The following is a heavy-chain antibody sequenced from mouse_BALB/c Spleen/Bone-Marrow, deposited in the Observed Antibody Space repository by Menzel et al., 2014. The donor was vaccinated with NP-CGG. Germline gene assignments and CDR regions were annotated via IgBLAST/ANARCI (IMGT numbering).Heavy chain of an antibody. CDR3: TRQRNWDHYAMDY. V-gene: IGHV5-6*01. D-gene: IGHD4-1*01. CDR2: ISSGGGYT. Sequence: EVQLQQSGGDLVKPGGSLKLSCAASGFTLSTYGMSWVRQTPDKRLEWVATISSGGGYTYYPDSVKGRFTISRDDANNTLYLQMSSLKSEDTAMYYCTRQRNWDHYAMDYWGQGTSVTVSS. CDR1: GFTLSTYG. J-gene: IGHJ4*01.